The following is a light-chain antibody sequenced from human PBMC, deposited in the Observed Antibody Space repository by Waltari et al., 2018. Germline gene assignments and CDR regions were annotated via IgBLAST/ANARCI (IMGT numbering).Light chain of an antibody. CDR3: QQSRNWPLT. CDR2: DAS. CDR1: QSVGTY. V-gene: IGKV3-11*01. J-gene: IGKJ4*01. Sequence: IVLTQSPAILSFSPGVRATLSCRASQSVGTYLAWYQQRPGQSPRLLIYDASYRATGIPARFSGSGSETDFTLTISSLQPEDFAVYYCQQSRNWPLTFGGGTRVQI.